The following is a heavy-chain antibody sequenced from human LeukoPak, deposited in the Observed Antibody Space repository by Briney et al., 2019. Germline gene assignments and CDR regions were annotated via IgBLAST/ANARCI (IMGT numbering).Heavy chain of an antibody. CDR2: ISHDGSNK. V-gene: IGHV3-30*18. CDR3: AKDAAGPEY. CDR1: GFTFSNYG. D-gene: IGHD6-13*01. J-gene: IGHJ4*02. Sequence: PGRSLRLSCAASGFTFSNYGMHWVRQAPGKGLEWVAVISHDGSNKYYGDSVKGRFTISRDNSKNTLFLQMNSLRAEDTAVYYCAKDAAGPEYWGQGTLVTVSS.